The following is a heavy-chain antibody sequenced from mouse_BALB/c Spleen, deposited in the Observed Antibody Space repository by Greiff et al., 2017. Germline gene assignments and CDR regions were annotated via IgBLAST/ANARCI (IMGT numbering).Heavy chain of an antibody. CDR3: ARGGRNYAMDY. Sequence: VQLQQSGAELARPGASVKLSCKASGYTFTSYWMQWVKQRPGQGLEWIGAIYPGDGDTRYTQKFTGKATLTADKSSSTAYMQLSSLASEDSAVYYCARGGRNYAMDYWGQGTSVTVSA. J-gene: IGHJ4*01. CDR1: GYTFTSYW. CDR2: IYPGDGDT. D-gene: IGHD3-3*01. V-gene: IGHV1-87*01.